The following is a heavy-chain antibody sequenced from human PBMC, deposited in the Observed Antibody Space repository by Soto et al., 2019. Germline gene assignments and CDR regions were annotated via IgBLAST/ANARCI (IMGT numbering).Heavy chain of an antibody. Sequence: PSETLSLTCAVYGGSFSGYYWSWMRQPPGKGLAWIGEINHSGSTNYNPSLKSRVTISVDTSKNQFSLKLSSVTAADTAVYYCARVNGVWGSYRSYYYYGMDVWGQGTTVTVSS. D-gene: IGHD3-16*02. CDR2: INHSGST. CDR1: GGSFSGYY. V-gene: IGHV4-34*01. CDR3: ARVNGVWGSYRSYYYYGMDV. J-gene: IGHJ6*02.